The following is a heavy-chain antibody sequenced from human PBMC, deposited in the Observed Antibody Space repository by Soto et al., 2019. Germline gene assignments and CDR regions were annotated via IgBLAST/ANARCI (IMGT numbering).Heavy chain of an antibody. CDR1: GFTFSSYS. D-gene: IGHD4-17*01. CDR3: AKDTFPYYGDYVGAY. Sequence: GGSLRLSCAASGFTFSSYSMNWVRQAPGKGLEWVSYISGSSGSIYYADSVKGRFTISRDNSKNTLYLQMNSLRAEDTAVYYCAKDTFPYYGDYVGAYWGQGTLVTVSS. V-gene: IGHV3-23*01. CDR2: ISGSSGSI. J-gene: IGHJ4*02.